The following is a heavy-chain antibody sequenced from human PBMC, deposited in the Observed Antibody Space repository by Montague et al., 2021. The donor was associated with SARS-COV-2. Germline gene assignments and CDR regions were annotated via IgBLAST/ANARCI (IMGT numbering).Heavy chain of an antibody. CDR3: ARGIDPSCTYYLPC. D-gene: IGHD3-22*01. Sequence: SETLSLTCSVSGGSIRSYHRNWVRLHPRHGVELDGLVPLNYSNTNCPSFTLRVTISIDTPKNQISLKLSSVTAADTAVYYCARGIDPSCTYYLPCWGQGTLVTVSS. CDR2: VPLNYSN. V-gene: IGHV4-59*01. CDR1: GGSIRSYH. J-gene: IGHJ4*02.